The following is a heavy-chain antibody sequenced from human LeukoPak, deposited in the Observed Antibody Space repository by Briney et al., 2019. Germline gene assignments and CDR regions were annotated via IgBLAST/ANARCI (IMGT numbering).Heavy chain of an antibody. D-gene: IGHD6-13*01. CDR3: ASSSWYALDY. V-gene: IGHV3-48*03. J-gene: IGHJ4*02. Sequence: GVLRLSCAASGFTFSSYEMNWVRQAPGKGLEWISYISSSGSTTYYADSVKGRFTISRDNAKNSLYLQMNSLRAEDTAIYYCASSSWYALDYWGQGTLVTVSP. CDR1: GFTFSSYE. CDR2: ISSSGSTT.